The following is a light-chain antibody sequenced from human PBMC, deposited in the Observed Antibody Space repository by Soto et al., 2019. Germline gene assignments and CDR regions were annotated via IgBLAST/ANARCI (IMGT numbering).Light chain of an antibody. V-gene: IGLV2-14*01. J-gene: IGLJ2*01. Sequence: QSALTQPASVSGSPGQSITISCTGTSSDVGGYNYVSWYQQHPGKAPKLMIYDVSNRPSGVSNRFSGSKSGNTASLTISGLQAEYEADYYCSPYTSSSTVVFGGGNKQTVL. CDR3: SPYTSSSTVV. CDR2: DVS. CDR1: SSDVGGYNY.